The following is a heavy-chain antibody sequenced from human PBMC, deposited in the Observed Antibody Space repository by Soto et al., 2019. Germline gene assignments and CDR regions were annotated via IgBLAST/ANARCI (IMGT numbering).Heavy chain of an antibody. V-gene: IGHV4-59*01. Sequence: SETLSLTYTVSGGSISSYYWSWIRQPPGKGLEWIGYIYYSGSTNYNPSLKSRVTISVDTSKNQFSLKLSSVTAADTAVYYCARAWGYYFDYWGQGTLVTVS. D-gene: IGHD3-16*01. CDR2: IYYSGST. CDR3: ARAWGYYFDY. J-gene: IGHJ4*02. CDR1: GGSISSYY.